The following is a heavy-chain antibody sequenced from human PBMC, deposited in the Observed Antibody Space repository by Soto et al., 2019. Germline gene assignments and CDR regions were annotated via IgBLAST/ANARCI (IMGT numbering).Heavy chain of an antibody. CDR3: ARSSVAGAGYFQH. Sequence: QVQLQESGPGLVKPSQTLSLTCTVSGGSVSGGVYYWNWIRQHPEKGLAWIGYIYYSGSTYYNPSLRSRVTISADTSKNQFSLKLSSVTVADTAVYYCARSSVAGAGYFQHWGQGTQVIVSS. CDR2: IYYSGST. CDR1: GGSVSGGVYY. V-gene: IGHV4-31*03. J-gene: IGHJ1*01. D-gene: IGHD6-19*01.